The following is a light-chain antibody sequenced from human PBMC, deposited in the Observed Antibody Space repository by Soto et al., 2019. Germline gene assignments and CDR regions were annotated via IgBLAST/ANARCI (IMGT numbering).Light chain of an antibody. CDR1: QRVSSN. CDR2: GAS. Sequence: EIVMTQSPVTLSVSQGERATLSCRASQRVSSNVAWYQQKPGQAPRLLIYGASTRATGIPARFSGSGSETEFTLTISSLQSEDFAVYYCQQYNNWPPYTFGQGTKVDIK. J-gene: IGKJ2*01. V-gene: IGKV3-15*01. CDR3: QQYNNWPPYT.